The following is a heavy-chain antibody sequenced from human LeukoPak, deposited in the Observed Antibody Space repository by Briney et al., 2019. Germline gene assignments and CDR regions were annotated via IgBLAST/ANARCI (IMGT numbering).Heavy chain of an antibody. D-gene: IGHD3-22*01. Sequence: SVKVSCKASGGTFSSNAISWVRQAPGQGLEWMGGIIPIFGTANYAQKFQGRVTITTDESTSTAYMELSSLRSEDTAVYYCAREYYYDSSGYSAYFDYWGQGTLVTVSS. J-gene: IGHJ4*02. CDR3: AREYYYDSSGYSAYFDY. CDR1: GGTFSSNA. CDR2: IIPIFGTA. V-gene: IGHV1-69*05.